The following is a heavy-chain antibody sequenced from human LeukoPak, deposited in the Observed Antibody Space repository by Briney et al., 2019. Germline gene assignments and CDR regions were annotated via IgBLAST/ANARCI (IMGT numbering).Heavy chain of an antibody. D-gene: IGHD1-26*01. CDR3: ARVQWELRGVGSYFEY. J-gene: IGHJ4*02. CDR1: GFTFTTYW. CDR2: IKGDESAK. V-gene: IGHV3-7*01. Sequence: GGSLRLSCAASGFTFTTYWMAWVRQAPGKGLEWVANIKGDESAKHQADSVKGRFTISRDNAQNSVYLQMSSLRVEDTAVYYCARVQWELRGVGSYFEYWGQGALVTVSS.